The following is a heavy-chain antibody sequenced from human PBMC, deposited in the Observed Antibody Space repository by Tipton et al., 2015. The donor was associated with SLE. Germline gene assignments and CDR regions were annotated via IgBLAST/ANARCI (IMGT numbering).Heavy chain of an antibody. CDR3: SRSLVD. CDR1: GFSFSNHW. Sequence: SLRLSCAASGFSFSNHWMDWVRQAPGKGLEWVANINQDGNEKYYVDSVRGRFTISRDNVGKSVFLQINSLRAEDTSVYYCSRSLVDWGQGTLVTVSS. D-gene: IGHD2-15*01. V-gene: IGHV3-7*01. J-gene: IGHJ4*02. CDR2: INQDGNEK.